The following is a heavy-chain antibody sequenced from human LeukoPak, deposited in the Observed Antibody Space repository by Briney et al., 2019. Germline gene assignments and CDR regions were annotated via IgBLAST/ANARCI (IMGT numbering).Heavy chain of an antibody. D-gene: IGHD2-15*01. V-gene: IGHV3-30*18. J-gene: IGHJ4*02. CDR2: ISYDGSNK. CDR1: GFTFSSYG. Sequence: GGSLRLSCAASGFTFSSYGMHWVRQAPGKGLEWVAVISYDGSNKYYADSVKGRFTISRDNSKNTLYLQMNSLRAEDTAVYYCAKDFNIVVVVAASLFDYWGQGTLVTVSS. CDR3: AKDFNIVVVVAASLFDY.